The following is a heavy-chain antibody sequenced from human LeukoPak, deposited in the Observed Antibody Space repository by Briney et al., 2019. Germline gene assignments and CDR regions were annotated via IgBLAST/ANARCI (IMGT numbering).Heavy chain of an antibody. CDR3: ARGTVVAPPCPLDY. CDR2: ISSNGGST. CDR1: GFTFSSYA. Sequence: GGSLRLSCAASGFTFSSYAMHWVRQAPGKGLEYVSAISSNGGSTYYANSVKGRFTISRDNSKNTLYLQMGSLRAEDMAVYYCARGTVVAPPCPLDYWGQGTLVTVSS. V-gene: IGHV3-64*01. J-gene: IGHJ4*02. D-gene: IGHD4-23*01.